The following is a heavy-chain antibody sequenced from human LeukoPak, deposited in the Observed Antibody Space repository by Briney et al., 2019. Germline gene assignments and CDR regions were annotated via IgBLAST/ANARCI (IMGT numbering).Heavy chain of an antibody. CDR2: ISGSGGST. CDR3: AKDRGSSWSYFDY. CDR1: GFTFSSYA. D-gene: IGHD6-13*01. J-gene: IGHJ4*02. Sequence: GGSLRLSCAASGFTFSSYAMSWVRQAPGKGLEWVSVISGSGGSTYYADSVKGQFTISRDNSKNTLYLQMNSPRAEDTAVYYCAKDRGSSWSYFDYWGQGTLVTVSS. V-gene: IGHV3-23*01.